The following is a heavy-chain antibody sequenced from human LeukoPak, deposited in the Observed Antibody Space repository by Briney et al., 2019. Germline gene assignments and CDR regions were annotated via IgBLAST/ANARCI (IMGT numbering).Heavy chain of an antibody. CDR2: INPSGGST. V-gene: IGHV1-46*01. D-gene: IGHD3-16*02. CDR1: GYTFTSYY. Sequence: ASVKVSCKASGYTFTSYYMHWVRQAPGQGLEWMGIINPSGGSTSYAQKFQGRVTMTRDMSTSTVYMELSSLRSEDTAVYYCARVTDYVWGSYRHHGYFDYWGRGTLVTVSS. CDR3: ARVTDYVWGSYRHHGYFDY. J-gene: IGHJ4*02.